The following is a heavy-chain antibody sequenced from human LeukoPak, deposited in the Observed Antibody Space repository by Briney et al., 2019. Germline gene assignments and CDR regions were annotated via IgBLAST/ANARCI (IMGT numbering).Heavy chain of an antibody. CDR2: ISGSGGST. CDR3: AELGITMIGGV. D-gene: IGHD3-10*02. J-gene: IGHJ6*04. CDR1: GFTFSRYG. V-gene: IGHV3-23*01. Sequence: GGSLRLSCAASGFTFSRYGMHWVRQAPGKGLEWVSAISGSGGSTYYADSVKGRFTISRDNAKNSLYLQMNSLRAEDTAVYYCAELGITMIGGVWGKGTTVTISS.